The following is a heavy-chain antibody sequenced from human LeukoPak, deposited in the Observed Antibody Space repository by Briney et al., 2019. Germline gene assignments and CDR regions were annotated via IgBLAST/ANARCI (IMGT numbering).Heavy chain of an antibody. CDR1: GESFTGY. CDR2: TYQSGST. CDR3: AREGSGNFDY. V-gene: IGHV4-34*01. J-gene: IGHJ4*02. D-gene: IGHD3-10*01. Sequence: SETLSLTCAVYGESFTGYWSWIRQPPGRGLEWIGETYQSGSTKYNPSLKSRVTISVDTSKNQFSLRLSSVTAADTAVYYCAREGSGNFDYWGQGTLVTVSS.